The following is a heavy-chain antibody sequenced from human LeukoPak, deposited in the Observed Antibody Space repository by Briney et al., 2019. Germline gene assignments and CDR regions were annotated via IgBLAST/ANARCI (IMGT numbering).Heavy chain of an antibody. J-gene: IGHJ6*02. CDR3: ARSAVTRGYYYGMDV. Sequence: ATVKVSCTASGYTFTGYYMHWVRQAPGQGLEWMGRISPNSGGTNYAQKFQGRATMTRDTSISTAYMELSRLRSDDTAVYYCARSAVTRGYYYGMDVWGQGTTVTVSS. D-gene: IGHD4-17*01. CDR2: ISPNSGGT. V-gene: IGHV1-2*06. CDR1: GYTFTGYY.